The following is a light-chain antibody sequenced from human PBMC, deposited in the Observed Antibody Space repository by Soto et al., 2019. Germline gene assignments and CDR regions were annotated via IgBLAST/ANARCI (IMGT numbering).Light chain of an antibody. J-gene: IGKJ2*01. Sequence: DIQMTQSPSTLSASVGDRVTITCRANQSISSWLAWYQQKPGKDPKVLIYKASSLESGVPSRFSGSGSGTEFSPIISSLQPDDFATYYCQQYNSYSYTFGQGTKLEIK. V-gene: IGKV1-5*03. CDR3: QQYNSYSYT. CDR1: QSISSW. CDR2: KAS.